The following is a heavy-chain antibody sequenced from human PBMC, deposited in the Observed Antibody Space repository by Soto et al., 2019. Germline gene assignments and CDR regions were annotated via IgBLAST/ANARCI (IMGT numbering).Heavy chain of an antibody. V-gene: IGHV1-8*01. D-gene: IGHD2-2*01. CDR2: MNPNSGNT. CDR1: GYTFTSYD. CDR3: ATHLSDANFDH. Sequence: GASVNVSCKASGYTFTSYDINWVRQATGQGLEWMGWMNPNSGNTGYAQKFQGRVTMTRNTSISTAYMELSSLTSEDTAMYYCATHLSDANFDHWGQGTLVTVSS. J-gene: IGHJ4*02.